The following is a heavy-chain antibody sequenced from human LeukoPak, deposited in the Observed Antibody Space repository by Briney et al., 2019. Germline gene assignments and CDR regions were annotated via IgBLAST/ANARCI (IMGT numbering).Heavy chain of an antibody. D-gene: IGHD3-22*01. Sequence: ASVKVSCKASGHIFTSYYMYWVRQAPGQGLEWMGIINPSGGSIRYAQKFQGRVTMTRDTSTSTAYMELSSLRSEDTAVYSCARGRNYYDTSGYYYEGDAFDIWGQGTMVTVSS. J-gene: IGHJ3*02. CDR2: INPSGGSI. V-gene: IGHV1-46*01. CDR1: GHIFTSYY. CDR3: ARGRNYYDTSGYYYEGDAFDI.